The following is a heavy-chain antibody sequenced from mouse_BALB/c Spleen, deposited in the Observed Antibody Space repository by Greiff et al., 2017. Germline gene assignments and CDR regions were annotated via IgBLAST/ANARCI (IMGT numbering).Heavy chain of an antibody. J-gene: IGHJ1*01. Sequence: EVLLVESGGGLVKPGGSLKLSCAASGFTFSSYAMSWVRQTPEKRLEWVATISSGGSYTYYPDSVKGRFTISRDNAKNTLYLQMSSLRSEDTAMYYCASDPYGNWYFDVWGAGTTVTVSA. CDR3: ASDPYGNWYFDV. V-gene: IGHV5-9-3*01. D-gene: IGHD2-10*02. CDR1: GFTFSSYA. CDR2: ISSGGSYT.